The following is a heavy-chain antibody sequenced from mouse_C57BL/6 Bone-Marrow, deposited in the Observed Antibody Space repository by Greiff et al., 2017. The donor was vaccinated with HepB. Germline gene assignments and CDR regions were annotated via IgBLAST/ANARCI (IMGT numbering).Heavy chain of an antibody. CDR3: TTSYYFDY. CDR2: IDPENGDT. V-gene: IGHV14-4*01. J-gene: IGHJ2*01. CDR1: GFNIKDDY. Sequence: EVKVVESGAELVRPGASVKLSCTASGFNIKDDYMHWVKQRPEQGLEWIGWIDPENGDTEYASKFQGKATITADTSSNTAYLQLSSLTSEDTAVYYCTTSYYFDYWGQGTTLTVSS.